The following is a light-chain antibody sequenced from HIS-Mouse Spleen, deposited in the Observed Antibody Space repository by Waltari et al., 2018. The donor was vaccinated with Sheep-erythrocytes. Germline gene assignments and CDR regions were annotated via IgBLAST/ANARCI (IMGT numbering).Light chain of an antibody. V-gene: IGLV2-14*03. J-gene: IGLJ1*01. CDR3: SSYTSSSTLV. CDR2: DVS. Sequence: QSALTQPASVSGSPGQSITISCTGTSSDVGGYNYVSWYQQHPGKAPKLMIYDVSNRPSGVSQRVSGSKSGNTASLTISGLQAEDEADYYCSSYTSSSTLVFGTGTKVTVL. CDR1: SSDVGGYNY.